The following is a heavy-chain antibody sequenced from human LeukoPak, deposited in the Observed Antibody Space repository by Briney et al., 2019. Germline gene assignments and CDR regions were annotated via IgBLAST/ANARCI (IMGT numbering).Heavy chain of an antibody. CDR2: IVVGSGNT. CDR3: AASPYDFWSANPPSWFDP. CDR1: GFTFTSSA. V-gene: IGHV1-58*01. D-gene: IGHD3-3*01. Sequence: SVKVSCKASGFTFTSSAVQWVRQARGQRLGWIGWIVVGSGNTNYAQKFQERVIITRDMSTSTAYMELSSLRSEDTAVYYCAASPYDFWSANPPSWFDPWGQGTLVTVSS. J-gene: IGHJ5*02.